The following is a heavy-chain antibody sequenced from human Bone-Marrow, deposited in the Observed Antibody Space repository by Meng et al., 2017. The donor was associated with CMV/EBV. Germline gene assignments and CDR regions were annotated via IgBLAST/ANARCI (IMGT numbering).Heavy chain of an antibody. J-gene: IGHJ6*02. D-gene: IGHD2-2*01. V-gene: IGHV4-34*01. CDR3: ARGAIVVVPAADYYYYGMDV. CDR2: INHSGST. Sequence: GSLRLSCAVYGGSFSGYYWSWIRQPPGKGLEWIGEINHSGSTNYNPSLKSRVTISVDTSKNQFSLKLSSVTAADTAVYYCARGAIVVVPAADYYYYGMDVWGQGTTVTVSS. CDR1: GGSFSGYY.